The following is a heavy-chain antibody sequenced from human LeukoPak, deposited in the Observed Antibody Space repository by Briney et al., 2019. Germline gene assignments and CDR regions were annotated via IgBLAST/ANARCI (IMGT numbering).Heavy chain of an antibody. J-gene: IGHJ4*02. CDR3: GKGRVSE. V-gene: IGHV3-23*01. CDR2: IIADGGAT. Sequence: PGGSLRLFCAASGFPFNTQDMRLVRQAPGKGLEWVSSIIADGGATFYSDSVRGRFTISRDNSRNTLDLQMNSLRVEDTAVYYCGKGRVSEWGQGTLVTVSS. CDR1: GFPFNTQD. D-gene: IGHD6-19*01.